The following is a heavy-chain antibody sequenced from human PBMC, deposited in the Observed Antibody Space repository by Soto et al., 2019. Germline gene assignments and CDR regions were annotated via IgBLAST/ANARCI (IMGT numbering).Heavy chain of an antibody. V-gene: IGHV3-33*01. Sequence: QVQLVESGGGVVQPGRSLRLSCAASGFTLMGLASPWAGKVQAKGWGGWAVKRNDGSKIYYADAVKGRFTISRDNSKDTLYLQMNSLRADDTAVYYCARDGVGHTTFFGYFDYWGQGTLVTVSS. J-gene: IGHJ4*02. CDR1: GFTLMGLA. CDR2: KRNDGSKI. D-gene: IGHD1-26*01. CDR3: ARDGVGHTTFFGYFDY.